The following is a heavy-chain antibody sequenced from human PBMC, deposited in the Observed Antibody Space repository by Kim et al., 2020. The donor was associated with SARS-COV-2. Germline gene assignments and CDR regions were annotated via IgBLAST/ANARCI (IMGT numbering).Heavy chain of an antibody. Sequence: GGSLRLSCAPSGFTFSSYEINWVRQAPGKGLEWVSSISDGSSTTYYADSVKGRFTISRDNAKNSLFLQMNSLRAEDTAVYYCARECVTGTGAFDNWGQGTLVTVSS. CDR3: ARECVTGTGAFDN. J-gene: IGHJ3*02. CDR1: GFTFSSYE. D-gene: IGHD6-19*01. CDR2: ISDGSSTT. V-gene: IGHV3-48*03.